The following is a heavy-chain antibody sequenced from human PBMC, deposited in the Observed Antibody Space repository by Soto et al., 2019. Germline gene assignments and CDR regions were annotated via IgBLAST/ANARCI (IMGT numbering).Heavy chain of an antibody. CDR2: IYYSGST. Sequence: QVQLQESGPGLVKPSQTLSLTCTVSGGSISSGDYYWSWIRQPPGKGLEWIGYIYYSGSTYYNPSLKSRVTISVDTSKNQFSLKLSSVTAADTAVXXXXRSVVPAASNWFDPWGQGTLVTVSS. J-gene: IGHJ5*02. V-gene: IGHV4-30-4*01. D-gene: IGHD2-2*01. CDR3: XRSVVPAASNWFDP. CDR1: GGSISSGDYY.